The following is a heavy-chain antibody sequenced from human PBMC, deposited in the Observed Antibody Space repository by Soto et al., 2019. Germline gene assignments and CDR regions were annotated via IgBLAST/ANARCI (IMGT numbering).Heavy chain of an antibody. Sequence: ASETLSLTCTVSGGSISSGGYYWSWIRQHPGKGLEWIGYIYYSGSTYYNPSLKSRVTISVDTSKNQFSLKLSSVTAADTAVYYCARDLSPHCSSTSCYYYYGMDGLGQGTTVTVSS. D-gene: IGHD2-2*01. J-gene: IGHJ6*02. CDR2: IYYSGST. CDR1: GGSISSGGYY. V-gene: IGHV4-31*03. CDR3: ARDLSPHCSSTSCYYYYGMDG.